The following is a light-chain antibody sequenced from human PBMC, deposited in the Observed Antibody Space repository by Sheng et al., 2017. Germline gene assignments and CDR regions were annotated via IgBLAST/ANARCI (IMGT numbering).Light chain of an antibody. CDR2: DVS. CDR1: SSDVGGYNY. V-gene: IGLV2-14*01. J-gene: IGLJ3*02. CDR3: SSYRSSGTWV. Sequence: QSALTQPASVSGSPGQSITISCTGTSSDVGGYNYVSWYQQYPDKAPKLMIYDVSNRPSGVSNRFSGSKSGNSASLTISGLQAEDEADYYCSSYRSSGTWVFGGGTEADRP.